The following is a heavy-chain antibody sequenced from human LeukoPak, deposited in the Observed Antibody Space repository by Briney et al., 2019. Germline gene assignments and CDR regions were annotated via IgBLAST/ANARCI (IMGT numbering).Heavy chain of an antibody. CDR2: INHSGST. V-gene: IGHV4-34*01. Sequence: GSLRLSCTAFGFTFGDYAMSWVRQAPGKGLEWIGEINHSGSTNYNPSLKSRVTISADTSKNQFSLKLSSVTAADTAVYYCAREKYTAMDLDYWGQGTLVTVSS. CDR1: GFTFGDYA. J-gene: IGHJ4*02. D-gene: IGHD5-18*01. CDR3: AREKYTAMDLDY.